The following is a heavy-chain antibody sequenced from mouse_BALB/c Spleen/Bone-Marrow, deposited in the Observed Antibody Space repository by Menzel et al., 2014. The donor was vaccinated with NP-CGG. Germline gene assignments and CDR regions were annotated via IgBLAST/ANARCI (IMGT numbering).Heavy chain of an antibody. D-gene: IGHD4-1*01. J-gene: IGHJ3*01. CDR2: IDPANYNT. V-gene: IGHV14-3*02. CDR1: GFNIKDPY. Sequence: EVQLQQSGAELVKPWASVKLSCTTSGFNIKDPYIHWVKQRPEQGLEWIGRIDPANYNTQYDPKFQGKATITADTPSNAAYLQLNSLTSEDTAVYYCATLTGTFDYWGQGTPVTVSA. CDR3: ATLTGTFDY.